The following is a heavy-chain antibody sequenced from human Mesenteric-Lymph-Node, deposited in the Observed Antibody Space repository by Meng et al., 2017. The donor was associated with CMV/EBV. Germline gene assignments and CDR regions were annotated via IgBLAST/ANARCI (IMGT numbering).Heavy chain of an antibody. CDR1: GGSISSGGYY. CDR2: IYYSGST. Sequence: TVSGGSISSGGYYWSWIRQHPEKGLEWIAYIYYSGSTYYNPSLKSRLTISVDTSKNQFSLKLSSVTAADTAVYYCARTSSLQGFDYWGQGTLVTVSS. J-gene: IGHJ4*02. D-gene: IGHD3-16*02. CDR3: ARTSSLQGFDY. V-gene: IGHV4-31*03.